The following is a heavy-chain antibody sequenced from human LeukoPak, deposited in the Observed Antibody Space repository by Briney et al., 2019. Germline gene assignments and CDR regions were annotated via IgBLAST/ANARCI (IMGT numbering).Heavy chain of an antibody. CDR3: AREIDRDDYNRFFDY. CDR2: INAGNCNT. D-gene: IGHD5-24*01. V-gene: IGHV1-3*01. J-gene: IGHJ4*02. CDR1: GYSFSTYT. Sequence: SVKVSCKASGYSFSTYTMNWVRQAPGQRLEWMGWINAGNCNTKYSQKLQARVTITSDTSASTAYMEMRSLRTEDTAVYCCAREIDRDDYNRFFDYWGQGTLVTVSS.